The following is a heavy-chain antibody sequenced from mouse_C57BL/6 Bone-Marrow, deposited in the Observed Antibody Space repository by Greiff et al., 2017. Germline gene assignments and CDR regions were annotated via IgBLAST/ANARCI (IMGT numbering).Heavy chain of an antibody. D-gene: IGHD4-1*01. CDR1: GFSLTSYG. Sequence: VMLVESGPGLVQPSQSLSITCSVSGFSLTSYGVHWVRLSPGKGLVWRGVIWSGGSTDYNAAFISRLSLSKDNSKSQVFLKMNSLQADDTAIYYCARKELGRGVFDYWGQGTTLTVSS. V-gene: IGHV2-2*01. CDR2: IWSGGST. J-gene: IGHJ2*01. CDR3: ARKELGRGVFDY.